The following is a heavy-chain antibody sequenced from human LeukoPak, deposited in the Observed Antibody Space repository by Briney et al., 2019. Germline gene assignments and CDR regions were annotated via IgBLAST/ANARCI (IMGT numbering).Heavy chain of an antibody. CDR3: ARRMSSGYYGYFDY. CDR1: GYTFTSYY. Sequence: GASVKVSCKASGYTFTSYYMHWVRQAPGQGLEWMGIINPSGGSTSYPQKSQARVTMTRDPSPSTDYMKLSSLRSEDTDVYYCARRMSSGYYGYFDYLGRG. D-gene: IGHD3-22*01. J-gene: IGHJ4*02. V-gene: IGHV1-46*01. CDR2: INPSGGST.